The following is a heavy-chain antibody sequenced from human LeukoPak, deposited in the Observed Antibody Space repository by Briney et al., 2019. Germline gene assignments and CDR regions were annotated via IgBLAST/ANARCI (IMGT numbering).Heavy chain of an antibody. V-gene: IGHV4-34*01. J-gene: IGHJ6*03. D-gene: IGHD2-8*01. CDR1: GGCFSGYY. CDR3: ARVYVGYYYYYMAV. CDR2: INHSGST. Sequence: PSETLSLTCAVYGGCFSGYYWSWIRQPPRKGLEWIGEINHSGSTNYNPSLKCRVTISVDTSKTQFSLKLSSVTAADTAVYYCARVYVGYYYYYMAVWGKGTTVTVSS.